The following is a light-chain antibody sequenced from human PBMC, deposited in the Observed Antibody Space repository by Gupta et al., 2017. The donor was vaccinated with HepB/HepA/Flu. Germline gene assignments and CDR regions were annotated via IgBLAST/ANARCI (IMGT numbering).Light chain of an antibody. CDR1: SDSVSTSHY. CDR2: DTQ. J-gene: IGLJ3*02. V-gene: IGLV8-61*01. CDR3: VLYLTNGIWV. Sequence: QPVVTQEPSFSVFPAGTVPLTCGLSSDSVSTSHYPCWYQRTPGQPPRTLIYDTQTRSSGVPYRFSGSILGDKAALTITGAQAEDESDYFCVLYLTNGIWVFGGGTKLTVL.